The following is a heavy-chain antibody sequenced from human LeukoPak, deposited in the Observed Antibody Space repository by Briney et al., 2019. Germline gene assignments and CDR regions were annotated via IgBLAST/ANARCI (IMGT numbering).Heavy chain of an antibody. CDR1: GYTLTSYY. V-gene: IGHV1-69*05. Sequence: SVKVSCKASGYTLTSYYMHWVRQAPGQGLEWMGRIIPIFGTANYAQKFQGRVTITTDESTSTAYMELSSLRSEDTAVYYCARDAYCSGGSCYPRYFDYWGQGTLVTVSS. D-gene: IGHD2-15*01. CDR3: ARDAYCSGGSCYPRYFDY. CDR2: IIPIFGTA. J-gene: IGHJ4*02.